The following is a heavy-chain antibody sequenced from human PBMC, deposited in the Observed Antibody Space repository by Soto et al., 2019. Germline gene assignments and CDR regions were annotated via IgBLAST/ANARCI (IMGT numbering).Heavy chain of an antibody. D-gene: IGHD3-3*01. J-gene: IGHJ3*02. CDR3: AKDRRAFGVTIPPDAFDI. CDR1: GFTFDDYA. CDR2: ITYNSGSI. V-gene: IGHV3-9*01. Sequence: EVQLVESGGGLVQPGRSLRLSCAASGFTFDDYAMHWVRQGPGKGLEWVSGITYNSGSIGYAGSVEGRFTISRDNAKNSLYLQINSLRAEDTALYYCAKDRRAFGVTIPPDAFDIWGQGTMVTVSS.